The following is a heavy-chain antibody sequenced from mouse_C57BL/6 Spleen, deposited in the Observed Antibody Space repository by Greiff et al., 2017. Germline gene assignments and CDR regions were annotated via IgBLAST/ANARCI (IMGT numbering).Heavy chain of an antibody. D-gene: IGHD2-2*01. CDR2: IHPNSGST. Sequence: VQLQQPGAELVKPGASVKLSCKASGYTFTSYWMHWVKQRPGQGLEWIGMIHPNSGSTNYNEKFKSKATLTVDKSSSTAYMQLSSLTSEDSAVYYCARGFYGYDGFAYWGKGTLGTVSA. CDR3: ARGFYGYDGFAY. J-gene: IGHJ3*01. CDR1: GYTFTSYW. V-gene: IGHV1-64*01.